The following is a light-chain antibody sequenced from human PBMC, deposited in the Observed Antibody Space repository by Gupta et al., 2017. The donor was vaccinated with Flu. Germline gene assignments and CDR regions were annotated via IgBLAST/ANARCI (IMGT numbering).Light chain of an antibody. Sequence: QSITTSSTASSSGVGAYNYVSWYHHHPANGHRRIIFEVNNRPSLVSTRFSGSKSGTTASLTISGLQAEDDDHYYCSTYTGSSTRFGGGTQLTGL. CDR3: STYTGSSTR. V-gene: IGLV2-14*01. J-gene: IGLJ2*01. CDR1: SSGVGAYNY. CDR2: EVN.